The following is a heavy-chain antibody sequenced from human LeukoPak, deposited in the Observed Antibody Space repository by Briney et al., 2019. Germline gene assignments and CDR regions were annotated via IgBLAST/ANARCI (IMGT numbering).Heavy chain of an antibody. V-gene: IGHV1-46*01. Sequence: ASVKVSCKASGYTFTSYYLHWVRQAPGQGLEWMGIINPSGGSTTYAQKFQGRVTMTRDTSTSTVYMELSSLRSEDTAVHYCARSIQLWFPLDYWGQGTLVTVSS. D-gene: IGHD5-18*01. CDR1: GYTFTSYY. J-gene: IGHJ4*02. CDR3: ARSIQLWFPLDY. CDR2: INPSGGST.